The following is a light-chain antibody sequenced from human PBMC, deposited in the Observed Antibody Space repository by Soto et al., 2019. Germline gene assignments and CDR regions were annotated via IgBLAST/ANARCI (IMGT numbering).Light chain of an antibody. J-gene: IGLJ2*01. CDR3: QTWATGIVV. Sequence: QLVLTQSPSASASLGASVKFTRTLSSGHSSYAIAWHQQQPEKGPRYLMKLNSDGSHSKGDGIPDRFSGSSSGAERYLTISSLQSEDEADYYCQTWATGIVVFGGGTKLTVL. V-gene: IGLV4-69*01. CDR2: LNSDGSH. CDR1: SGHSSYA.